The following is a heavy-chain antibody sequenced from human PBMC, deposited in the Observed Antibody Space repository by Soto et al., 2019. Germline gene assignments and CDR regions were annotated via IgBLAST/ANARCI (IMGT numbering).Heavy chain of an antibody. D-gene: IGHD2-2*01. CDR2: IDPSDSYT. Sequence: LGESLKISCKGSGYSFTSYWTSWVRQIPGKGLEWMGRIDPSDSYTNCSPSFQGHATISADKSISTAYLQWSSLKASDTAMYYCARLVVPAARGIDYWGQGTLVTVSS. CDR1: GYSFTSYW. CDR3: ARLVVPAARGIDY. V-gene: IGHV5-10-1*01. J-gene: IGHJ4*02.